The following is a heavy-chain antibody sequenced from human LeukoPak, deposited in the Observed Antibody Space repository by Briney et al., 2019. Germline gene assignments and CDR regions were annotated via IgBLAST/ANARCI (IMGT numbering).Heavy chain of an antibody. CDR1: GYTFTGYY. Sequence: ASVKVSCKASGYTFTGYYMRWVRQAPGQGLEWMGWINPNSGGINYAQKFQGRVTMTRDTSISTAYMELSRLRSDDTAVYYCARVGSMVRGIDYWGQGTLVTVSS. V-gene: IGHV1-2*02. J-gene: IGHJ4*02. CDR2: INPNSGGI. CDR3: ARVGSMVRGIDY. D-gene: IGHD3-10*01.